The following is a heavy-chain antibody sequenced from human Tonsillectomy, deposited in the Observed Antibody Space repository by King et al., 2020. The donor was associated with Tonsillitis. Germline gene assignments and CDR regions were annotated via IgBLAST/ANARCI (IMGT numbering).Heavy chain of an antibody. J-gene: IGHJ4*02. CDR1: GGTFSDLG. CDR3: AREARYSNKPVVDY. CDR2: IIPLFGIS. Sequence: QLVQSGAEVRKPGSSVKLSCKASGGTFSDLGFNWVRQAPGQGLEWMGGIIPLFGISNDAQRFQGGVTFTADESTSTAYMELSSLRSDDTGVYYCAREARYSNKPVVDYWGQGTLVIVSS. D-gene: IGHD2-15*01. V-gene: IGHV1-69*01.